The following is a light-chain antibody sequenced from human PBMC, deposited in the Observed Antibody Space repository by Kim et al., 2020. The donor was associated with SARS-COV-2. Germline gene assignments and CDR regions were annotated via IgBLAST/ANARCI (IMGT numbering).Light chain of an antibody. CDR2: DVS. CDR3: SSYTSSSTLV. CDR1: SSDVGGYNY. V-gene: IGLV2-14*03. Sequence: GQSITNASTGTSSDVGGYNYVSWDQQHPGKAPKLMIYDVSNRPSGVSNRFSGSKSGNTASLTISGLQAEDEADYYCSSYTSSSTLVFGGGTKLT. J-gene: IGLJ3*02.